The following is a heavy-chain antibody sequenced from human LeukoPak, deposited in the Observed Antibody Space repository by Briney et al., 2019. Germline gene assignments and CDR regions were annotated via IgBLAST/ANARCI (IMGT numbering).Heavy chain of an antibody. CDR1: GYTLTSDY. CDR3: ARVNPLAQYYNWFDP. D-gene: IGHD2/OR15-2a*01. J-gene: IGHJ5*02. V-gene: IGHV1-46*03. Sequence: ASVKVSCKASGYTLTSDYMHCVRQAPGQGLEWMGIINPSGGSTSYAQKFQGRVTMTRDPSTSTVYMELSSLRSEDTAVYYCARVNPLAQYYNWFDPWGQGTLVTVSS. CDR2: INPSGGST.